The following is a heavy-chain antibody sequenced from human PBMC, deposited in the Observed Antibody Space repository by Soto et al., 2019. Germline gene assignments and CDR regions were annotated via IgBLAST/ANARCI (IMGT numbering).Heavy chain of an antibody. CDR1: GFTVSSKY. J-gene: IGHJ6*04. D-gene: IGHD2-15*01. CDR3: ARDDVLCDGGRCYGVPLGV. CDR2: IQNVGPT. V-gene: IGHV3-66*01. Sequence: GGSLRLSCAASGFTVSSKYMSWVRQDPGKGLEWVSLIQNVGPTYYADSVKGRFTISRDTSENTVHLQMDSLRAEDTAVYYCARDDVLCDGGRCYGVPLGVWGKGTTVTVSS.